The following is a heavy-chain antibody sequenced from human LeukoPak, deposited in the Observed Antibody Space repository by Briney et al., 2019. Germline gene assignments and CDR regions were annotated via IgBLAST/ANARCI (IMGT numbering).Heavy chain of an antibody. CDR1: GGSFSGYY. CDR3: ARDAAGGLAGATSWAFDPSFFDY. J-gene: IGHJ4*02. Sequence: SETLSLTCAVYGGSFSGYYWSWLRQPPGKGLEWIGEINHSGSTNYNPSLKSRVTISVDTSKNQFSLKLSSVTAADTAVYYCARDAAGGLAGATSWAFDPSFFDYWGQGTLVTVSS. V-gene: IGHV4-34*01. CDR2: INHSGST. D-gene: IGHD1-26*01.